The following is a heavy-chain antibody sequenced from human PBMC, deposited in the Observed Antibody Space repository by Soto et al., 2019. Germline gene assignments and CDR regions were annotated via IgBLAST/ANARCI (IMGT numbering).Heavy chain of an antibody. Sequence: QMQLVQSGPEVKKPGTSVKVSCKASGFTFTSSAVQWVRQARGQRLEWIGWIVVGSGNTNYAQKFQERVTITRDMSTSTAYMELSSLRSEDTAVYYCAAVRGRGIAAAGDDAFDIWGQGTMVTVSS. J-gene: IGHJ3*02. V-gene: IGHV1-58*01. CDR2: IVVGSGNT. CDR1: GFTFTSSA. CDR3: AAVRGRGIAAAGDDAFDI. D-gene: IGHD6-13*01.